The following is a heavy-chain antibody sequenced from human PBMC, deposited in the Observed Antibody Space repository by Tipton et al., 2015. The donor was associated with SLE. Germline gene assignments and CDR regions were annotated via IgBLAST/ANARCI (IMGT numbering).Heavy chain of an antibody. Sequence: SLRLSCAAPGFTFSSYEMNWVRQAPGKGLEWVSYISSSGSTIYYADSVKGRFTISRDSAKNSVYLQMNSLRAEDTAVYYCAREIGDYYDSSGYYHGTFDIWGQGTMVTVSS. CDR3: AREIGDYYDSSGYYHGTFDI. CDR1: GFTFSSYE. D-gene: IGHD3-22*01. CDR2: ISSSGSTI. V-gene: IGHV3-48*03. J-gene: IGHJ3*02.